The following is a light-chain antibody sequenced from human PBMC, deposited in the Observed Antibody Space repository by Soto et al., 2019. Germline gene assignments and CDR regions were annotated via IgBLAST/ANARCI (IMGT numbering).Light chain of an antibody. J-gene: IGLJ2*01. CDR3: CSYAGSVV. Sequence: QYALTQPASESGSPGQSITISCTGTSSDVGSYNLVSWYQQHPGKAPKLMIYEGSKRPSGVSNRFSGSKSGNTASLTISGLQAEDEADYYCCSYAGSVVFGGGTKLTVL. CDR2: EGS. V-gene: IGLV2-23*01. CDR1: SSDVGSYNL.